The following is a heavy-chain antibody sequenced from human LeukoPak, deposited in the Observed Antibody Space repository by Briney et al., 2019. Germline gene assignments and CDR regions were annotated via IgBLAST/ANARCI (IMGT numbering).Heavy chain of an antibody. J-gene: IGHJ4*02. Sequence: PGGSLRFSCAASRFTFSSYSMNWVRQAPGKGLEWVSSISSSSSYIYYADSVKGRFTISRDNAKNSLYLQMNSLRAEDTAVYYCARDLGGDGTKDWGQGTLVTVSS. CDR3: ARDLGGDGTKD. CDR2: ISSSSSYI. CDR1: RFTFSSYS. V-gene: IGHV3-21*01. D-gene: IGHD5-24*01.